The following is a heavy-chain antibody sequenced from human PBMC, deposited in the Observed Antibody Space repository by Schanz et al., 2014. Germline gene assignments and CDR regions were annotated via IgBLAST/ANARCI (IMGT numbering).Heavy chain of an antibody. V-gene: IGHV3-30-3*01. CDR1: GFTFSSYA. Sequence: QVQLVESGGGVVQPGRSLRLSCAASGFTFSSYAMHWVRQAPGKGLEWVAVMSYDGSNKYYADSVKGRFTISRDNAKNSLYLQMNSLRAEDTALYYCAKDGIMVQGVIWERYFDSWGQGTLVTVSS. J-gene: IGHJ4*02. D-gene: IGHD3-10*01. CDR2: MSYDGSNK. CDR3: AKDGIMVQGVIWERYFDS.